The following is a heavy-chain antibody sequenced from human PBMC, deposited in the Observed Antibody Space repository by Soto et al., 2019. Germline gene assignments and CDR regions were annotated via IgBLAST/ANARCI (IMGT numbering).Heavy chain of an antibody. D-gene: IGHD6-13*01. Sequence: GGSLRLSCAASGFTFSSYAMSWVRQAPGKGLEWVSAISGSGGSTYYADSVKGRFTISRDNSKNTLYLQMTSLRAEDTALYYCAKDPAAYSSSWDRGDYYYYYMDVWGKGTTVTVSS. CDR3: AKDPAAYSSSWDRGDYYYYYMDV. J-gene: IGHJ6*03. V-gene: IGHV3-23*01. CDR2: ISGSGGST. CDR1: GFTFSSYA.